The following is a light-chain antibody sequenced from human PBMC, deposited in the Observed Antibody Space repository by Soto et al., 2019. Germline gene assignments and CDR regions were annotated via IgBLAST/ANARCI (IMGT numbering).Light chain of an antibody. J-gene: IGLJ1*01. CDR3: SSYISSSTPYV. Sequence: QSMLTQPASVSGSPGQSITISCTGTSSDVGGYNYVSWYQQHPGKAPKLMIYEVSNRPSGVSNRFSGSKSGNTASLTISGLQAEDECDYYCSSYISSSTPYVFGTGTKVTVL. CDR2: EVS. V-gene: IGLV2-14*01. CDR1: SSDVGGYNY.